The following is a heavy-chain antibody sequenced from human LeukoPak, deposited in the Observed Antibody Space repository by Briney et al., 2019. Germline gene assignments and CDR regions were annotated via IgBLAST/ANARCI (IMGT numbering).Heavy chain of an antibody. J-gene: IGHJ4*02. CDR2: IYYSGST. Sequence: PSETLSLTCTVSGGSISSYYWSWIRQPPGKGLEWIGYIYYSGSTNHNPSLKSRVTISVDTSKNQLSLKLSSVTAADTAVYYCASSSGWYYYFDYWGQGTLVTVSS. CDR3: ASSSGWYYYFDY. D-gene: IGHD6-19*01. V-gene: IGHV4-59*01. CDR1: GGSISSYY.